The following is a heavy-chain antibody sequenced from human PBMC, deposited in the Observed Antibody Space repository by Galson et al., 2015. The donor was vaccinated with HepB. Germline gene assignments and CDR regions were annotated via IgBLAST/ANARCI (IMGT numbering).Heavy chain of an antibody. D-gene: IGHD3-10*01. V-gene: IGHV3-66*01. CDR2: IYSGGST. CDR1: GFTVSSNY. Sequence: SLRLSCAASGFTVSSNYMSWVRQAPGKGLEWVSVIYSGGSTYYADSVKGRFTISRDNSKNTLYLQMNSLRAEDTAVYYCARTMVRELVVDYWGQGTLVTVSS. J-gene: IGHJ4*02. CDR3: ARTMVRELVVDY.